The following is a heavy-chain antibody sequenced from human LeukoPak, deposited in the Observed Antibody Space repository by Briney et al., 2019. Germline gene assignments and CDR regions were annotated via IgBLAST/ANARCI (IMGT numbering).Heavy chain of an antibody. CDR3: ASDGDLDAFDI. CDR2: ISGSGGST. CDR1: GFTFSSYA. V-gene: IGHV3-23*01. J-gene: IGHJ3*02. Sequence: GGSLRLSCAASGFTFSSYAMSWVRQAPGKGLEWVSAISGSGGSTYYADSVKGRFTISRDNSKNTLYLQMNGLGAEDTAVYYCASDGDLDAFDIWGQGTMVTVSS. D-gene: IGHD4-17*01.